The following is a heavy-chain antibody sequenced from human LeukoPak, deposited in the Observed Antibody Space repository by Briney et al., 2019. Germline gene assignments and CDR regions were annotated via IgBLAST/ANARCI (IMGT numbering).Heavy chain of an antibody. CDR2: ISAYNGNT. D-gene: IGHD6-6*01. CDR3: ARDQKARHPRDFDY. V-gene: IGHV1-18*01. J-gene: IGHJ4*02. Sequence: EASMKVSCKASGYTFTSYGISWVRQAPGQGLEWMGWISAYNGNTNYAQKLQGRVTMTTDTSTSTAYMELRSLRSDDTAVYYCARDQKARHPRDFDYWAREPWSPSPQ. CDR1: GYTFTSYG.